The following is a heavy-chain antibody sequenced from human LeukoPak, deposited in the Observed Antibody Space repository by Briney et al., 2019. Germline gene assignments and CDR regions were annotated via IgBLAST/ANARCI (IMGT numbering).Heavy chain of an antibody. CDR2: INHSGST. V-gene: IGHV4-34*01. CDR3: ARQDSGLYAFDI. Sequence: SETLSLTCAVYGGSFSGYYWSWIRQPPGKGLEWIGEINHSGSTNYNPSLKSRVTISVDTSKNQFSLKLSSVTAADTAVYYCARQDSGLYAFDIWGQGTMVTVSS. J-gene: IGHJ3*02. CDR1: GGSFSGYY. D-gene: IGHD6-19*01.